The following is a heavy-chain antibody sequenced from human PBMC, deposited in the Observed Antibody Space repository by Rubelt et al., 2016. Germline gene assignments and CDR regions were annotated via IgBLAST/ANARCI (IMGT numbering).Heavy chain of an antibody. J-gene: IGHJ2*01. CDR3: ARTIRYFDWLLYGWYFDL. Sequence: QKFQGRVTITRDTSASTAYMELSSLRSEDTAVYYCARTIRYFDWLLYGWYFDLWGRGTLVTVSS. D-gene: IGHD3-9*01. V-gene: IGHV1-3*01.